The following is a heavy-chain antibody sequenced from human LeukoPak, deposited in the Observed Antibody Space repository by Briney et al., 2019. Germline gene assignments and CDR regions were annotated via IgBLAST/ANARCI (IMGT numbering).Heavy chain of an antibody. CDR2: IKPDGTEK. Sequence: AGGSLRLSCAASGFAFSNSWMSWARQAPGKGLGCVANIKPDGTEKYYVDSVKGRFTISRDNAKNSLYLQMNSLRAEDTAVYYCARGGYYTLSDYWGQGTLVTVSS. CDR3: ARGGYYTLSDY. CDR1: GFAFSNSW. V-gene: IGHV3-7*01. D-gene: IGHD1-26*01. J-gene: IGHJ4*02.